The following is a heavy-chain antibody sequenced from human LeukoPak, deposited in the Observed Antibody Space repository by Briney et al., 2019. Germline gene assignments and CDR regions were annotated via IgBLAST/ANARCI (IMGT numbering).Heavy chain of an antibody. Sequence: SETLPLTCAVYGGSCSGYYWSWIRQPPGKGLEWIGEINHSGSTNYNPSLKSRVTISVDTSKNQFSLKLSSVTAADTAVYYCARGVTTVTFNWFDPWGQGTLVTVSS. D-gene: IGHD4-17*01. V-gene: IGHV4-34*01. CDR3: ARGVTTVTFNWFDP. CDR1: GGSCSGYY. CDR2: INHSGST. J-gene: IGHJ5*02.